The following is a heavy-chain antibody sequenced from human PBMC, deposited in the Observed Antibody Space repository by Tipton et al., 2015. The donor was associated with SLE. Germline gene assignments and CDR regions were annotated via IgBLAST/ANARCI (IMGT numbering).Heavy chain of an antibody. CDR3: ARQGPLWYYYYYMDV. Sequence: TLSLTCTVSGGSFSGYYWSWIRQPPGKGLEWIGEINHSGSTNYNPSLKSRVTISVDTSKNQFSLKLSSVTAADTAVYYCARQGPLWYYYYYMDVWGKGTTVTVSS. CDR2: INHSGST. J-gene: IGHJ6*03. CDR1: GGSFSGYY. D-gene: IGHD3-10*01. V-gene: IGHV4-34*01.